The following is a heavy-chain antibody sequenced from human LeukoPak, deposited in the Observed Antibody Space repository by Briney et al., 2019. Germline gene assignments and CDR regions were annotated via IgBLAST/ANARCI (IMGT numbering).Heavy chain of an antibody. J-gene: IGHJ6*02. D-gene: IGHD3-10*01. CDR2: IYCSGST. V-gene: IGHV4-59*01. Sequence: SETLSLTCTVSGGSISSYYWSWIRQPPGKGLEWIGYIYCSGSTNYNPSLKSRVTISVDTSKNQFSLKLSSVTAADTAVYYCARVSGDYGMDVWGQGTTVTVSS. CDR1: GGSISSYY. CDR3: ARVSGDYGMDV.